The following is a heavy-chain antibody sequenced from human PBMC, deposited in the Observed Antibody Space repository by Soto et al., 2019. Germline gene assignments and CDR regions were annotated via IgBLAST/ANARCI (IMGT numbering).Heavy chain of an antibody. J-gene: IGHJ3*02. CDR2: INHSGST. V-gene: IGHV4-34*01. CDR3: ARVAWTKDTVVVVAAPNDAFDI. D-gene: IGHD2-15*01. Sequence: SETLSLTYAVYGGSFSGYYWSWIRQPPGKGLEWIGEINHSGSTNYNPSLKSRATISVDTSKNQFSLKLSSVTAADTAVYYCARVAWTKDTVVVVAAPNDAFDIWGQGTMVTVSS. CDR1: GGSFSGYY.